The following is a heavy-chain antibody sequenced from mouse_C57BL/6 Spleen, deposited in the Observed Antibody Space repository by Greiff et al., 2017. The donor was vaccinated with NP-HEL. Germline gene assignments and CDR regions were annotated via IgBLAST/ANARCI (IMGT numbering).Heavy chain of an antibody. J-gene: IGHJ3*01. CDR2: ISDGGSYT. V-gene: IGHV5-4*01. CDR3: ALTGSFAY. D-gene: IGHD4-1*01. CDR1: GFTFSSYA. Sequence: EVQLVESGGGLVKPGGSLKLSCAASGFTFSSYAMSWVRQTPEKRLEWVATISDGGSYTYYPDNVKGRFTISRDNAKNNLYLQMSHLKSEDTAMYYCALTGSFAYWGQGTLVTVSA.